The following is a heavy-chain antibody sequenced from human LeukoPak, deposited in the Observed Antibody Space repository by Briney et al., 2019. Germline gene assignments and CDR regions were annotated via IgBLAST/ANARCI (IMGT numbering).Heavy chain of an antibody. D-gene: IGHD3-10*01. V-gene: IGHV4-34*01. CDR3: ARGPPAYYYGSGRHPIDY. J-gene: IGHJ4*02. CDR2: INHSGST. Sequence: SETLSLTCAVYGGSFSGYYWSWIRQLPGKGLEWIGEINHSGSTNYNPSLKSRVTISVDTSKNRFSLKLSSVTAADTAVYYCARGPPAYYYGSGRHPIDYWGQGTLVTVSS. CDR1: GGSFSGYY.